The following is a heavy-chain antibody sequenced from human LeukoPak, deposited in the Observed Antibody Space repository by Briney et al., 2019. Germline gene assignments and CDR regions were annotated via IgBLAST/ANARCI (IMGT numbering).Heavy chain of an antibody. CDR3: ARVSRRWLQSYLDY. CDR1: GGSFSGYY. V-gene: IGHV4-34*01. CDR2: INHSGST. Sequence: SETLSLTCAVYGGSFSGYYWSWIRQPPGKGLEWIGEINHSGSTNYNPSLKSRVTISVDTSKSQFSLKLSSVTAADTAVYYCARVSRRWLQSYLDYWGQGTLVTVSS. D-gene: IGHD5-24*01. J-gene: IGHJ4*02.